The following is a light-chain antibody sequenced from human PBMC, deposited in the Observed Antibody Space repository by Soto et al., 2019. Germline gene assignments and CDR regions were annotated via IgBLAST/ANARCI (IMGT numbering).Light chain of an antibody. CDR3: QQYDNLPRT. V-gene: IGKV1-33*01. CDR1: QDISNY. Sequence: DIQMTQSPSSLSASVGARVTITCQASQDISNYLNWYQQKPGKAPKFLIYDASNLETGVPSRFNGSGSATAFSFTITNLQPEDVATYYCQQYDNLPRTFGRGTKVEIK. CDR2: DAS. J-gene: IGKJ1*01.